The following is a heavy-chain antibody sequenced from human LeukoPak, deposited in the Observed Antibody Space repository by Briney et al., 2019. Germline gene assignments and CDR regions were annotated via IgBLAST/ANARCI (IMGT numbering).Heavy chain of an antibody. J-gene: IGHJ5*02. V-gene: IGHV4-59*08. CDR3: ARRSSSGWSWFDP. Sequence: SETLSLTCTVSGGPISSYYWSWIRQPPGKGLEWIGYIYYSGSTNYNPSLKSRVTISVDTSKNQFSLKLSSVTAADTAVYYCARRSSSGWSWFDPWGQGTLVTVSS. D-gene: IGHD6-19*01. CDR1: GGPISSYY. CDR2: IYYSGST.